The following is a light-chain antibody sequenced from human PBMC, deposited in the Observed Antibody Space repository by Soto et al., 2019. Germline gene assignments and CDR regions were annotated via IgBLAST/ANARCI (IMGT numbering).Light chain of an antibody. J-gene: IGLJ2*01. CDR3: AAWDDSLRGVT. CDR1: SSNLGTNY. Sequence: QSVLTQPHSASATPGPRVTISCSGSSSNLGTNYLNWYQLLPGTGTKVLIFKNNQRPSGVPDPFSGSKSATSASQAISGLRSQDEAAYYCAAWDDSLRGVTFGGGTKLTVL. CDR2: KNN. V-gene: IGLV1-47*01.